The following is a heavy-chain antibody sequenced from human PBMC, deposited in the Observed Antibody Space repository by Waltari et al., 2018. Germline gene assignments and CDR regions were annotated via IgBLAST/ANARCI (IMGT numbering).Heavy chain of an antibody. V-gene: IGHV3-21*01. Sequence: EVQLLESGGGLVKPGGSLRLSCAASGFTLSSYTLNWVRQAPGKGLDWVSSISGSSRYIYYADSVKGRCTISRDNAKNSLYLQMNSLRAEDTAVYYCAREALLWFGELLYYYGMDVWGQGTTVTVSS. CDR2: ISGSSRYI. CDR3: AREALLWFGELLYYYGMDV. CDR1: GFTLSSYT. D-gene: IGHD3-10*01. J-gene: IGHJ6*02.